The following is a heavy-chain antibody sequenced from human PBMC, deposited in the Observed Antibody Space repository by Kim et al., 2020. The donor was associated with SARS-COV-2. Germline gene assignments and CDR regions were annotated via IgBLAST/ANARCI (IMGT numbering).Heavy chain of an antibody. D-gene: IGHD2-2*02. J-gene: IGHJ4*02. CDR2: IYYSGST. Sequence: SETLSLTCTVSGGSISSSSYYWGWIRQPPGKGLEWIGSIYYSGSTYYNPSLKSRVTISVDTSKNQFSLKLSSVTAADTAVYYCARQGLRYQLLYSWGQGTLVTVSS. CDR1: GGSISSSSYY. CDR3: ARQGLRYQLLYS. V-gene: IGHV4-39*01.